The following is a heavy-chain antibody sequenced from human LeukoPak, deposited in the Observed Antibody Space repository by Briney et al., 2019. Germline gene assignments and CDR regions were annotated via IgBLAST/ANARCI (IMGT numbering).Heavy chain of an antibody. CDR1: GGSFSGYY. Sequence: SETLSLTCAVYGGSFSGYYWSWIRQPPGKGLEWIGEINHSGSTNYNPSPKSRVTISVDTSKNQFSLKLSSVTAADMAVYYCARTWSWSNFDYWGQGTLVTVSS. V-gene: IGHV4-34*01. CDR2: INHSGST. D-gene: IGHD6-13*01. J-gene: IGHJ4*02. CDR3: ARTWSWSNFDY.